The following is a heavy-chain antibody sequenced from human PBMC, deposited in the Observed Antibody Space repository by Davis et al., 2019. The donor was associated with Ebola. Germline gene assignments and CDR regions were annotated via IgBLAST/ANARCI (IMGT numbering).Heavy chain of an antibody. V-gene: IGHV3-7*01. J-gene: IGHJ4*02. Sequence: PGGSLRLSCAASGFTVSSNYMSWVRQAPGKGLECVAAIHPDGSEKYYVGSVKGRFTISTDTAKKSLYLQMNSLRAEDTAVYYCAGGSGWIIDYWGQGTLVSVSS. CDR2: IHPDGSEK. CDR3: AGGSGWIIDY. CDR1: GFTVSSNY. D-gene: IGHD6-19*01.